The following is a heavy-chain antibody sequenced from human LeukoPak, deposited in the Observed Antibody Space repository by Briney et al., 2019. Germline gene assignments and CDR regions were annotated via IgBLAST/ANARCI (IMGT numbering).Heavy chain of an antibody. CDR1: GFTFSVYS. CDR2: ISYDGSNK. V-gene: IGHV3-30*03. D-gene: IGHD6-13*01. Sequence: GGSLRLSCTASGFTFSVYSMIWVRQAPGKGLEWVAVISYDGSNKYYADSVKGRFTISRDNSKNTLYLQMNSLRAEDTAVYYCARGRGSSWYGGNWFDPWGQGTLVTVSS. J-gene: IGHJ5*02. CDR3: ARGRGSSWYGGNWFDP.